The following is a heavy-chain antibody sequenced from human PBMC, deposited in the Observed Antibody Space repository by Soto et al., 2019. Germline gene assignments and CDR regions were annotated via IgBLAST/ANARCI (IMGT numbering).Heavy chain of an antibody. V-gene: IGHV1-3*01. CDR3: ARGRGWSDY. Sequence: QVQLVQSGAEVKKPGASVKVSCKASGYIFNRYVMHWVRQAPGQRPEWMGWIDAGNGKTKYSEKFQGRVTITRDTSASTASMELTTLRSEDTAVYYCARGRGWSDYWGQGTQVIVSS. J-gene: IGHJ4*02. CDR2: IDAGNGKT. CDR1: GYIFNRYV. D-gene: IGHD6-19*01.